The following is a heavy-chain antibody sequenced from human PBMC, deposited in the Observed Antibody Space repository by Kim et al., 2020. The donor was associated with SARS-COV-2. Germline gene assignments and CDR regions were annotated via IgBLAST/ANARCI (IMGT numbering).Heavy chain of an antibody. CDR3: ARGGLHYDSSGDYYYYSVMDV. V-gene: IGHV3-30*03. D-gene: IGHD3-22*01. CDR2: ISYDGTNK. CDR1: GFTFSSYG. J-gene: IGHJ6*02. Sequence: GGSLRLSCAASGFTFSSYGMHWVRQAPGKGLEWAAVISYDGTNKYYADSVKGRFTISRDNSKNRNTLYLQMNSLRAEDTAVYYCARGGLHYDSSGDYYYYSVMDVWGQGTTVTVSS.